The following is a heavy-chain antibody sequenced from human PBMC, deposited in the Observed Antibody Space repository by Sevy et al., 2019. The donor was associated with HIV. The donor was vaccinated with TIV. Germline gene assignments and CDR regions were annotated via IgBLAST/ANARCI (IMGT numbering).Heavy chain of an antibody. CDR1: GFTFSGYW. Sequence: GGSLRLSCAASGFTFSGYWMSWVRQAPGKALQWVANIKQDGSKNEFVDSVKGRFTISRDNPKNSLYLQMNSLRAEDTAVYYCAREGAGGFDYWGQGTLVTVSS. J-gene: IGHJ4*02. CDR2: IKQDGSKN. V-gene: IGHV3-7*01. CDR3: AREGAGGFDY. D-gene: IGHD2-15*01.